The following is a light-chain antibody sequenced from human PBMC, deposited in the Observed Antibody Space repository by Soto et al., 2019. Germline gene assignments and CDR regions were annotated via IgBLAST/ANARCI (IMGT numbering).Light chain of an antibody. V-gene: IGKV1-5*03. J-gene: IGKJ4*02. CDR1: QSLSDW. Sequence: DIQLTQSPSTLSAAVGDRVTITCRASQSLSDWLAWYQQIPGTAPKLLIYSASSLEDGVPSRFSGSGSGTQFTLTISSRQPDEFTTNYCEKYDTYHLRFGGLTNVEIK. CDR3: EKYDTYHLR. CDR2: SAS.